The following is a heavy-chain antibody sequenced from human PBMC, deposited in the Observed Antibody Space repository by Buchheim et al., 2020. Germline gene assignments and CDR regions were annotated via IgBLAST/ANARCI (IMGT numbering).Heavy chain of an antibody. Sequence: QVLLQESGPGLVEPSGTLSLTCAVSGGSISGRTWWCWGSQSPGKRGEGIVGMHYGGGGQYNTSFQRRLAPTMDRSMNHFFLRLTSVTAADTAVYYGAGERVDKPVVAGPCDFWGQG. J-gene: IGHJ4*02. D-gene: IGHD5-18*01. V-gene: IGHV4-4*02. CDR2: MHYGGGG. CDR3: AGERVDKPVVAGPCDF. CDR1: GGSISGRTW.